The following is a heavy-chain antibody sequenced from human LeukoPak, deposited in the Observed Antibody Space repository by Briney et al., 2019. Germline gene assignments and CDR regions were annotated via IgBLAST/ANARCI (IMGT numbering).Heavy chain of an antibody. D-gene: IGHD6-13*01. CDR2: INPNSGGT. Sequence: ASVKVSCKASGYTFTSYYMHWVRQAPGQGLEWMGWINPNSGGTNYAQKFQGRVTMTRDTSISTAYMELSRLRSDDTAVYYCARSLAVADHFDYWGQGTLVTVSS. CDR1: GYTFTSYY. CDR3: ARSLAVADHFDY. J-gene: IGHJ4*02. V-gene: IGHV1-2*02.